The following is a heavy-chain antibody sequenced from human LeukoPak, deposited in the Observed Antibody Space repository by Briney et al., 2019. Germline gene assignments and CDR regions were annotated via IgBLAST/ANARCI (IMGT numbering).Heavy chain of an antibody. Sequence: SETLSLTCTVSGYSISSGYYWGWIRQPPGKGLEWIGSIYHSGSTYYNPSLKSRVTISVDTSKNQFSLKLSSVTAADTAVYYCAREVGVTIAVWFDPWGQGTLVTVSS. CDR1: GYSISSGYY. D-gene: IGHD3-22*01. CDR2: IYHSGST. CDR3: AREVGVTIAVWFDP. V-gene: IGHV4-38-2*02. J-gene: IGHJ5*02.